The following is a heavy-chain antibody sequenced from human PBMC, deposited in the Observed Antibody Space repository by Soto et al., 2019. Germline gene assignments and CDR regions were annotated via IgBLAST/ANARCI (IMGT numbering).Heavy chain of an antibody. CDR3: ARVPWYYYGMDV. Sequence: SETLSLTCTVSGGSISSYYWSWIRQPPGKGLEWIGYIYYSGSTNYNPSLKSRVTISVDTSKNQFSLKLSSVTAADTAVYYCARVPWYYYGMDVWGQGTTVTV. J-gene: IGHJ6*02. V-gene: IGHV4-59*01. CDR2: IYYSGST. CDR1: GGSISSYY.